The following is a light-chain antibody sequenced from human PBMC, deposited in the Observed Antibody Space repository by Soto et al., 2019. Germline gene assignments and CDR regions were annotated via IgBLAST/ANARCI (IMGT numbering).Light chain of an antibody. V-gene: IGLV2-11*01. CDR3: LSKTSTISYV. CDR2: DVT. J-gene: IGLJ1*01. CDR1: SSDVGGYNY. Sequence: QSVLTQPRSVSGSPGQSVTIPCTGTSSDVGGYNYVSWYQQHPGKVPKLMIFDVTPRPSGVPDRFSGSKSGYTASLTISGLQAEDEADYYCLSKTSTISYVFGTGTKVTVL.